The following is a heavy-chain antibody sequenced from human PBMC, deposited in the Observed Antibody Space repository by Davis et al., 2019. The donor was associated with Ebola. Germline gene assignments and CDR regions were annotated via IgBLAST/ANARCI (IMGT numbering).Heavy chain of an antibody. J-gene: IGHJ4*02. CDR3: ARGTGSGYYRRPPHFDY. CDR2: IYYSGST. V-gene: IGHV4-30-4*01. Sequence: MPSETLSLTCTVPGGSISGADYYWSWIRQPPGKGLDWFGYIYYSGSTYYNPSLKSRVTISADTSKNQFSLKLTSVTAADTAVYYCARGTGSGYYRRPPHFDYWGQGTLVTVSS. CDR1: GGSISGADYY. D-gene: IGHD3-22*01.